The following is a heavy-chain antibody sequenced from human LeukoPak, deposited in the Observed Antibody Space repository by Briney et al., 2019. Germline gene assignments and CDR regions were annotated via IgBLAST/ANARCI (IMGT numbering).Heavy chain of an antibody. Sequence: GGSLRLSCAASGFTFSNYGMHWVRQAPGKGLQWVAVIAFDGDYEYYADSVKGRFTISRDNSKNTLYLQMNSLRAEDTAVYYCAKDRGLHYDILTGYCDYWGQGTLVTVSS. CDR2: IAFDGDYE. CDR1: GFTFSNYG. D-gene: IGHD3-9*01. CDR3: AKDRGLHYDILTGYCDY. J-gene: IGHJ4*02. V-gene: IGHV3-30*18.